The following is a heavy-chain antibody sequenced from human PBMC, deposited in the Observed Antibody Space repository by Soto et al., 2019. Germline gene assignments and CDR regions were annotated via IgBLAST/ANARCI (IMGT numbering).Heavy chain of an antibody. D-gene: IGHD5-12*01. Sequence: ASVKVSCKASGYTFTSYAMYWVRQAPGQGLEWMGWISTYNGDTNYAQTFQGRVTMTTDTSTSTVHMEVRSLRSDDTAVYYCAREGVAPYYYYGMDVWGQGTPVTVSS. CDR1: GYTFTSYA. V-gene: IGHV1-18*01. CDR3: AREGVAPYYYYGMDV. CDR2: ISTYNGDT. J-gene: IGHJ6*02.